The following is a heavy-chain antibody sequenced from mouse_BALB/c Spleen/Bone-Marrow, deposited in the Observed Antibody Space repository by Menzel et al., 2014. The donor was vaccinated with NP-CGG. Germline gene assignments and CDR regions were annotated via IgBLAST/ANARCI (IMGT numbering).Heavy chain of an antibody. D-gene: IGHD3-2*01. V-gene: IGHV5-12-2*01. Sequence: EVMLVESGGGLVQPGGSLKLSCAASRFTFSSYTMSWIRQTPEKRLEWVAYISDGGGRAYYPDTVKGRFTISRDNAKNTLYLQMSSLKSEDTAMYYCARQLDSSGYVLDYWGQGTTLTVSS. CDR1: RFTFSSYT. J-gene: IGHJ2*01. CDR3: ARQLDSSGYVLDY. CDR2: ISDGGGRA.